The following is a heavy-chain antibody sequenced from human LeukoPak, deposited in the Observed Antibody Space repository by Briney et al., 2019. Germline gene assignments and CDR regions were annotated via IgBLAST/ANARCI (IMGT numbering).Heavy chain of an antibody. J-gene: IGHJ4*02. CDR3: ATGGEFGGVDY. Sequence: GASVKVSCKASGGTFSSYAISWVRQAPGQGLEWMGGIIPIFGTANYAQKFQGRVTMTEDTSTDTAYMELSSLRSEDTAVYYCATGGEFGGVDYWGQGTLVPVSS. V-gene: IGHV1-69*06. CDR1: GGTFSSYA. D-gene: IGHD2-15*01. CDR2: IIPIFGTA.